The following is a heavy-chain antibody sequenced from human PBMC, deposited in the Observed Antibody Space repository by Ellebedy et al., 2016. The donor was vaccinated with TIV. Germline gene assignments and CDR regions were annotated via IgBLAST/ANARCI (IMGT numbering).Heavy chain of an antibody. V-gene: IGHV3-66*01. CDR1: GFTVSTNY. D-gene: IGHD3-10*02. Sequence: GESLKISCAASGFTVSTNYMNWVRQAPGKGLEWVSIISSAGSTYYADSVKGRFTISTDNSKNTLNLQMTSLRAEETAVYYCARASFYDVDLSGWYFDIWGRGTLVTVSS. CDR3: ARASFYDVDLSGWYFDI. CDR2: ISSAGST. J-gene: IGHJ2*01.